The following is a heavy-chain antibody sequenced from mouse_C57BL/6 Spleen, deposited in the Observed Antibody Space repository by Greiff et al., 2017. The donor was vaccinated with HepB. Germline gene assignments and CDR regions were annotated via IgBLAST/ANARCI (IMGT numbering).Heavy chain of an antibody. Sequence: EVQLQQSGPELVKPGASVKMSCKASGYTFTDYNMHWVKQSHGKSLEWIGYINPNNGGTSYNQKFKGKATLTVNKSSSTAYMALRSLTSEDSAVYYGARGHYGSSSAWFAYWGQGTLVTVSA. CDR2: INPNNGGT. D-gene: IGHD1-1*01. CDR3: ARGHYGSSSAWFAY. J-gene: IGHJ3*01. CDR1: GYTFTDYN. V-gene: IGHV1-22*01.